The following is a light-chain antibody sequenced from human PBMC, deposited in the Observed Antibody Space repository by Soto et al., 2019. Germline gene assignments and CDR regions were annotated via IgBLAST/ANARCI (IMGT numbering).Light chain of an antibody. Sequence: QAALTQPPSASGSPGQSVTISCTGTSSDVGGYNDVSWYQQHPGKAPKLIISEVSKRPSGVPDRFSGSKSGNTASLTVSGLQAEDEADYYCTSHAGSNNYVFGTGTKVTVL. CDR2: EVS. V-gene: IGLV2-8*01. CDR1: SSDVGGYND. J-gene: IGLJ1*01. CDR3: TSHAGSNNYV.